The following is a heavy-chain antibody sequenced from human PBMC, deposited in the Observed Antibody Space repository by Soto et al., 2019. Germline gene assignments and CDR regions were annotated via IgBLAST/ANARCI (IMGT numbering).Heavy chain of an antibody. V-gene: IGHV3-21*01. CDR2: ISSNNAYI. D-gene: IGHD6-13*01. CDR3: TRDASRDSSARGWFDP. Sequence: GGSLRLSCAASGFTFRSVTMNWVRQAPGKGLEWVSTISSNNAYIYYTDALRGRFTISRDNAKNSLHLQMNSPRAEDTAVYYCTRDASRDSSARGWFDPWGPGTLVTVSS. CDR1: GFTFRSVT. J-gene: IGHJ5*02.